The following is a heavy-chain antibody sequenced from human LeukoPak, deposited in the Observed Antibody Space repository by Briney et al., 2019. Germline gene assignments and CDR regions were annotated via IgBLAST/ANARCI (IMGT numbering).Heavy chain of an antibody. D-gene: IGHD5-24*01. CDR3: ARASSEMATIYFDY. V-gene: IGHV3-21*01. CDR1: GFTFSSYS. CDR2: ISSSSSYI. Sequence: GGSLRLSCAASGFTFSSYSMNWVRQDPGKGLEWVSSISSSSSYIYYADSVKGRFTISRDNAKNSLYLQMNSLRAEDTAVYYCARASSEMATIYFDYWGQGTLVTVSS. J-gene: IGHJ4*02.